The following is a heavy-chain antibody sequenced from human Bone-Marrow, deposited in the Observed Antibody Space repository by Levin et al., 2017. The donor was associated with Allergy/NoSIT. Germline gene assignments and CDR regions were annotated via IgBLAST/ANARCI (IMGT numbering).Heavy chain of an antibody. D-gene: IGHD3-3*01. CDR2: IYSGGST. CDR3: ARTSAGHYNYYYYYMGV. V-gene: IGHV3-53*01. J-gene: IGHJ6*03. CDR1: GFTVSSNY. Sequence: GESLKISCAASGFTVSSNYMSWVRQAPGKGLEWVSVIYSGGSTYYADSVKGRFTISRDNSKKTLYLQMNSLRAEDTAVYYCARTSAGHYNYYYYYMGVWGKGTTVTVSS.